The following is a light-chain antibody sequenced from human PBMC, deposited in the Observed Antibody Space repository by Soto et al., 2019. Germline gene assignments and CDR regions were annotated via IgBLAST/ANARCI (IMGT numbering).Light chain of an antibody. J-gene: IGLJ2*01. V-gene: IGLV7-46*01. CDR1: TGAGTSGHY. CDR2: DTS. CDR3: LLSYSGAREV. Sequence: QAVVTQEPSLTVSPGGTVTLTCGSSTGAGTSGHYPYWFQQKPGQAPRTLIYDTSNKHSWTPARFSGSLLGGKAALTPSGAQPEDEAEYYCLLSYSGAREVFGGGTKVTVL.